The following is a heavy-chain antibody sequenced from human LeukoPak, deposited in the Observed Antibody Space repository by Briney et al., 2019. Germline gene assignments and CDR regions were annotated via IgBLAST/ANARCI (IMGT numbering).Heavy chain of an antibody. CDR1: GYTFTSYD. Sequence: GASVKVSCKASGYTFTSYDINWVRQATGQGLEWMGWMNPNSGNTGHAQKFQGRVTITRDTSISTAYMELSSLRSEDTAVYYCAREDTLGGSYIPFCYWGQGTLVTVSS. CDR2: MNPNSGNT. CDR3: AREDTLGGSYIPFCY. J-gene: IGHJ4*02. D-gene: IGHD1-26*01. V-gene: IGHV1-8*03.